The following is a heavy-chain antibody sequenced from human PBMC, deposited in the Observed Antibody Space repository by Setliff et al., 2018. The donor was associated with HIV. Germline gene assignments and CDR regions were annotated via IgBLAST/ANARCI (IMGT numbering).Heavy chain of an antibody. D-gene: IGHD3-22*01. CDR3: ARGLSFYDPGGFDY. J-gene: IGHJ4*02. V-gene: IGHV4-4*09. CDR2: IYTSGST. Sequence: SETLSLTCTVSGGSISSYYWSWIRQPPGKGLEWIGYIYTSGSTNYNPSLKSRVAISVDTSKNQFSLKLSSVTAADTAVYYGARGLSFYDPGGFDYWGQGTLVTVSS. CDR1: GGSISSYY.